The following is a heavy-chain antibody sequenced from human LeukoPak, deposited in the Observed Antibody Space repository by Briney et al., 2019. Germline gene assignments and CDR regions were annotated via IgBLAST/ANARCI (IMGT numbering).Heavy chain of an antibody. CDR1: GYTFIGYY. Sequence: ASVKVSCKASGYTFIGYYIHWVRQAPGQGLGWMGWINPNSGGTSYAQTFQGRVTMTGDTSISTAYMEVSGLKSDDTAVYYCARVGVQLWSIDYWGQGTLVTVSS. CDR2: INPNSGGT. D-gene: IGHD5-18*01. CDR3: ARVGVQLWSIDY. J-gene: IGHJ4*02. V-gene: IGHV1-2*02.